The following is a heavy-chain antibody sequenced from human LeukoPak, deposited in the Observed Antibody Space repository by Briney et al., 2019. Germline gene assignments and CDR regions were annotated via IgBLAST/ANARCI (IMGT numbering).Heavy chain of an antibody. CDR3: ARAVRANAFDI. Sequence: SETLSLTCTVSGGSISSYYWSWIRQPAWKGLEWIGYIYHSGSTYYNPSLKSRVTISVDRSKNQFSLKLSSVTAADTAVYYCARAVRANAFDIWGQGTMVTVSS. CDR1: GGSISSYY. D-gene: IGHD1-26*01. J-gene: IGHJ3*02. V-gene: IGHV4-59*12. CDR2: IYHSGST.